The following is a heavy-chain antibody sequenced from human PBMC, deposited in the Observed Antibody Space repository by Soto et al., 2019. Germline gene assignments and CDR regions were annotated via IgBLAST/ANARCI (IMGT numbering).Heavy chain of an antibody. CDR1: GGTFSSYA. J-gene: IGHJ5*02. V-gene: IGHV1-18*01. CDR3: ARDRGIMVRAPKGCFDP. D-gene: IGHD3-10*01. Sequence: ASVKVSCKASGGTFSSYAISWVRQAPGQGLEWMGWISAYNGNTNYAQKLQGRVTMTTDTSTSTAYMELRSLRSDDTAVYYCARDRGIMVRAPKGCFDPWGQGTLVTVPQ. CDR2: ISAYNGNT.